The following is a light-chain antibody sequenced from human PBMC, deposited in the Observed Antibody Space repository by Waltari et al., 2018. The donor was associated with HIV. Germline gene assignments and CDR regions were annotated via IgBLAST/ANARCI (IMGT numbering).Light chain of an antibody. V-gene: IGLV1-44*01. CDR2: SNN. J-gene: IGLJ1*01. Sequence: QSVLTQPPSASETPGQRVTISCSGSSSNIGSNTVNWYQQLPGTAPKLLTYSNNQRPSGVPDRCSGTKSGTSASLAISGLQSDDEADYYCATWDDSLNAFVFGTGTKVTVL. CDR1: SSNIGSNT. CDR3: ATWDDSLNAFV.